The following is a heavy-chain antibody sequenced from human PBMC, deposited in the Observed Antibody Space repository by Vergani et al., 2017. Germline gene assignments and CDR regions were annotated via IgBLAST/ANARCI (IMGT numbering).Heavy chain of an antibody. V-gene: IGHV3-11*01. CDR3: ARESCSSTSCYAPYYYMDV. D-gene: IGHD2-2*01. CDR2: INSSGSTI. Sequence: QVQLVESGGGLVKPGGSLRLSCAASGFTFSDYYMSWIRQAPGKGLEWVSYINSSGSTIYSADSVKGRFTISRDNAKNSLYLQMNSLRAEDTAVYYCARESCSSTSCYAPYYYMDVWGKGTTVTVSS. J-gene: IGHJ6*03. CDR1: GFTFSDYY.